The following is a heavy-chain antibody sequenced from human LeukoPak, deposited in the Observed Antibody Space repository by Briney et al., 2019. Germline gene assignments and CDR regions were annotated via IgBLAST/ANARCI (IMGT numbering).Heavy chain of an antibody. V-gene: IGHV1-2*02. CDR2: INPNSGGT. CDR1: GYTFTGYY. Sequence: ASVKVSCKASGYTFTGYYMHWVRQAPGQGLEWMGWINPNSGGTNYAQKFQGRVTMTRVTSISTAYMELSRLRSDDTAVYYCARDRHQLLPGEDYWGQGTLVTVSS. J-gene: IGHJ4*02. D-gene: IGHD2-2*01. CDR3: ARDRHQLLPGEDY.